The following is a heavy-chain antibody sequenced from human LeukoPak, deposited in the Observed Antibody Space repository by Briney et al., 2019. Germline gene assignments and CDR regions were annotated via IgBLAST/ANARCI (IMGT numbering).Heavy chain of an antibody. J-gene: IGHJ4*02. D-gene: IGHD2-2*01. CDR1: GFTVSSNY. CDR2: IKSKTDGGTT. V-gene: IGHV3-15*01. CDR3: TTLDLVVPAAMRIDY. Sequence: SGGSLRLSCAASGFTVSSNYMSWVRQAPGKGLEWVGRIKSKTDGGTTDYAAPVKGRFTISRDDSKNTLYLQMNSLKTEDTAVYYCTTLDLVVPAAMRIDYWGQGTLVTVSS.